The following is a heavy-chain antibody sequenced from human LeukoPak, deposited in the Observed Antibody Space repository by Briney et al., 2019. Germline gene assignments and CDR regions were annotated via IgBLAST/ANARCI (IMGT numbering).Heavy chain of an antibody. CDR2: IYYSGST. V-gene: IGHV4-39*01. D-gene: IGHD1-26*01. CDR3: ARRSGGEPDVLDV. J-gene: IGHJ3*01. Sequence: SETLSLTCTVSGGSISSSSYYWGWVRQPPGKGLEGIGSIYYSGSTYYNPSLKSRVTISVYTSKKQFSLKLSSVTAADTAVYYCARRSGGEPDVLDVWGEGTKVTVSS. CDR1: GGSISSSSYY.